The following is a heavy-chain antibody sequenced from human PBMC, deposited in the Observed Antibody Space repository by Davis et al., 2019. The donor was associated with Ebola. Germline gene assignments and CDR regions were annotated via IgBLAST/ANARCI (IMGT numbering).Heavy chain of an antibody. D-gene: IGHD1-1*01. Sequence: AASVKVSCKASGGSFNSYTISWVRQAPGQGLEWMGRVIPILDITNYAQKFQGRVLITADKSTSTAYMELSSLRAEDTAVYYCATASDYYYYGMDVWGQGATVTVSS. J-gene: IGHJ6*02. CDR3: ATASDYYYYGMDV. V-gene: IGHV1-69*02. CDR1: GGSFNSYT. CDR2: VIPILDIT.